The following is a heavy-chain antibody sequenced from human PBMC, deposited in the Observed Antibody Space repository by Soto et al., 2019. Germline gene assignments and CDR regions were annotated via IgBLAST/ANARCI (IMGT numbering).Heavy chain of an antibody. D-gene: IGHD3-10*01. CDR2: ISSDGSNK. CDR1: GFTFSSYG. Sequence: QVQLVESGGGVVQPGRSLRFSCAASGFTFSSYGMHWVRQAPGKGLEWVAVISSDGSNKYYGDSVKGRFTTSRDNSKNTLYLQMNSLRAEDTAVYYCAGGYYFFDYWGQGTLVTVSS. V-gene: IGHV3-30*03. J-gene: IGHJ4*02. CDR3: AGGYYFFDY.